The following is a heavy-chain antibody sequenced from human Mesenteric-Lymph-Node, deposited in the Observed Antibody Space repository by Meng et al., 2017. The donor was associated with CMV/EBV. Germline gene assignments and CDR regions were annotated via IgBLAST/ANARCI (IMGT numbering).Heavy chain of an antibody. CDR3: VKEVGLSGRFSALDV. D-gene: IGHD3-3*01. CDR1: GFTFDDFA. V-gene: IGHV3-9*01. CDR2: ISWNSGSR. J-gene: IGHJ6*02. Sequence: SLKISCAASGFTFDDFAMHWVRQTPGKGLEWVSSISWNSGSRVYADSVTGRFIISRDNAKNSLYLQMHSLRAEDTALYYCVKEVGLSGRFSALDVWGQGTTVTVSS.